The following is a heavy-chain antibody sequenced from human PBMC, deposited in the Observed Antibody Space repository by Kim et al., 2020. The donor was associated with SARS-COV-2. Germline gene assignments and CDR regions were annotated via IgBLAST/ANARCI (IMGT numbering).Heavy chain of an antibody. D-gene: IGHD2-21*01. CDR3: ARDRIATTIWYIVGFDY. Sequence: GGSLRLSCAASGFSFNTYSMHWVRQAPGKGLEWLAVISYDGSNKHYRDSVKGRFTISRDNSKNTLYLQMNSLSPEDTAVYYCARDRIATTIWYIVGFDYLGQGTLVTVSS. J-gene: IGHJ4*02. CDR2: ISYDGSNK. V-gene: IGHV3-30*04. CDR1: GFSFNTYS.